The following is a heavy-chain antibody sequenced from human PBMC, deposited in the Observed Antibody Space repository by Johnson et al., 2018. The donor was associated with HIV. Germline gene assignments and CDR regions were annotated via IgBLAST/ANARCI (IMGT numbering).Heavy chain of an antibody. J-gene: IGHJ3*01. CDR2: LSYDGRTK. CDR3: ARDGRDLVTRGSFDV. Sequence: QVQLVESGGGVVQPGRSLGLSCAASGFSFSSYAMHWVRQAPGKGLEWVASLSYDGRTKDYADSVKGRFTISRDNSKNFLYLQMNSLRPEDTAVYYCARDGRDLVTRGSFDVWGQGTMVTVSS. V-gene: IGHV3-30*14. CDR1: GFSFSSYA. D-gene: IGHD5-18*01.